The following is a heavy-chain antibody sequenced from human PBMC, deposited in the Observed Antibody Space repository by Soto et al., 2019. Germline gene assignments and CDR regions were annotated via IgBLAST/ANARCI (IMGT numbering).Heavy chain of an antibody. CDR1: GFTFSSYA. V-gene: IGHV3-30-3*01. J-gene: IGHJ5*02. Sequence: QVQLVESGGGVVQPGRSLRLSCAASGFTFSSYAMHWVRQAPGKGLEWVAVISYDGSNKYYADSVKGRFTISRDNSKNTLYLQMNSLRAEDTAVYYCARDPRGSYENWFDPWGQGTLVTVSS. CDR2: ISYDGSNK. CDR3: ARDPRGSYENWFDP. D-gene: IGHD1-26*01.